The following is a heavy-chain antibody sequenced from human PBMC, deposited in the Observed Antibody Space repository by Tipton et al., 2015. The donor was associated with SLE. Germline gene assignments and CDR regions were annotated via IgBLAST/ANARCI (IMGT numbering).Heavy chain of an antibody. CDR3: AKHRYWFDP. V-gene: IGHV4-61*05. CDR2: IYYSGST. J-gene: IGHJ5*02. CDR1: SGSISTNSYY. Sequence: TLSLTCTVSSGSISTNSYYWGWIRQPPGRGLEWIGYIYYSGSTNYNPSLKSRVTISVDTSKNQFSLKLSSVTAADTAVYYCAKHRYWFDPWGQGTLVTVSS.